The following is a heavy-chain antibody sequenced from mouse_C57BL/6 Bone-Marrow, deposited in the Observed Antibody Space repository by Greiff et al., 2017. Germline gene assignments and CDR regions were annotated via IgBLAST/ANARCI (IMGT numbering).Heavy chain of an antibody. CDR2: IDPSDSYT. V-gene: IGHV1-69*01. D-gene: IGHD1-1*01. CDR3: ARGGTTRDY. CDR1: GYTFTSYW. J-gene: IGHJ2*01. Sequence: VQLQQPGAELVMPGASVKLSCKASGYTFTSYWMHWVKQRPGQGLEWIGEIDPSDSYTNYNQKFKGKSTLTVDKSSSTAYMQLSSLTSEDSAVYYCARGGTTRDYWGQGTTLPVSS.